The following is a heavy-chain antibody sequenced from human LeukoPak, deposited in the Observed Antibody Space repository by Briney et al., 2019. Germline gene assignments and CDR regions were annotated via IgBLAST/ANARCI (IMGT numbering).Heavy chain of an antibody. V-gene: IGHV1-18*01. Sequence: ASVKVSCKASGYTFTSYGISWVRQAPGQGLEWMGWISAYNGTTNYAQKLQGRDTMTTDTSTSTAYMELRSLRSDDTAVYYCARDGQRITIFGVVTPDYWGQGTLVTVSS. CDR2: ISAYNGTT. D-gene: IGHD3-3*01. J-gene: IGHJ4*02. CDR3: ARDGQRITIFGVVTPDY. CDR1: GYTFTSYG.